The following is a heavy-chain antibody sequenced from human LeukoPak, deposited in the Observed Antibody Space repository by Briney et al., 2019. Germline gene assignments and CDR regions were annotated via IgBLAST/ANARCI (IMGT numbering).Heavy chain of an antibody. V-gene: IGHV3-30-3*01. Sequence: GRSLRLSCAGSGFDFSSYAIHWVRQAPGKGLEWVAVISFDGSNKYYADSVKGRFTISRDNSKNTLYLQMNSLSAEDTAVYYCAKENQRSYYDSSGYYVEYWGQGTLVTVSS. CDR1: GFDFSSYA. CDR2: ISFDGSNK. D-gene: IGHD3-22*01. J-gene: IGHJ4*02. CDR3: AKENQRSYYDSSGYYVEY.